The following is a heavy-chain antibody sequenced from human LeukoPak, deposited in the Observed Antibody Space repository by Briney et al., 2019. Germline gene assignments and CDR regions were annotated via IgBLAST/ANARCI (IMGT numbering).Heavy chain of an antibody. CDR3: ARELSGYDYYYYYYMDV. D-gene: IGHD5-12*01. CDR1: GGSISSYY. V-gene: IGHV4-59*01. Sequence: SETLSLTCTVSGGSISSYYWSWIRQPPGKGLEWIGYIYYSGSTNYNPSLKSRVTISVDTSKNQFSLKLSSVTAADTAVYYCARELSGYDYYYYYYMDVWGKGTTVTVSS. CDR2: IYYSGST. J-gene: IGHJ6*03.